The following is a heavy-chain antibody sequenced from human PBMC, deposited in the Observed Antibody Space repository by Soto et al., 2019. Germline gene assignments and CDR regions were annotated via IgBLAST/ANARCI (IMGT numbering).Heavy chain of an antibody. J-gene: IGHJ2*01. Sequence: ASVKVSCKASGGTFSSYAISWVRQAPGQGLEWMGGIIPILGIANYAQKFQGRVTITADKSTSTAYMELSSLRSEDTAVYYCARGGGPTTVVTPGLDWYFDLWGRGTLVTVSS. V-gene: IGHV1-69*10. CDR3: ARGGGPTTVVTPGLDWYFDL. D-gene: IGHD4-17*01. CDR2: IIPILGIA. CDR1: GGTFSSYA.